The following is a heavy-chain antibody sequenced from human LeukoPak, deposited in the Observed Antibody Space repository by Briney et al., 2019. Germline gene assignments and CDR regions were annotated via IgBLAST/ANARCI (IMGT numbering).Heavy chain of an antibody. CDR2: IKQDGSEK. CDR3: AELGITMIGGV. Sequence: GGSLRLSCAASGFTLSSYWMSWVRQAPGKGLEWVANIKQDGSEKCYVDSVKGRFTFSRDNAKNSLYLQMNSLRAEDTAVYYCAELGITMIGGVWGKGTTVTISS. V-gene: IGHV3-7*01. J-gene: IGHJ6*04. D-gene: IGHD3-10*02. CDR1: GFTLSSYW.